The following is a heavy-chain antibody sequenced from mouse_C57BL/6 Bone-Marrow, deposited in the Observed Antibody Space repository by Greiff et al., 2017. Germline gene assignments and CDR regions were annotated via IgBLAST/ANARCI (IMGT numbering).Heavy chain of an antibody. D-gene: IGHD2-2*01. CDR1: GYTFTSYW. J-gene: IGHJ3*01. V-gene: IGHV1-64*01. CDR2: IHPNRGST. CDR3: ARWLPAWFAY. Sequence: VQLQQPGAELVKPGASVKLSCKASGYTFTSYWMHWVKQKPGQGLEWIGMIHPNRGSTNYNEKFKSKATLTVDKSSSTAYMQLSSLTSDDSAVYYCARWLPAWFAYWGQGTLVTVAA.